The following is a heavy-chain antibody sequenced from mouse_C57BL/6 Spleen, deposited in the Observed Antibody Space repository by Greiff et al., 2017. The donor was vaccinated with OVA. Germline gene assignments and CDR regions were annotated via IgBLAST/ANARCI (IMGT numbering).Heavy chain of an antibody. D-gene: IGHD3-2*02. CDR2: IDPSDSYT. CDR3: ARRGQLRPTDYAMDY. CDR1: GYTFTSYW. V-gene: IGHV1-69*01. J-gene: IGHJ4*01. Sequence: QVQLQQSGAELVMPGASVKLSCKASGYTFTSYWMHWVKQRPGQGLEWIGEIDPSDSYTNYNQKFKGKSTLTVDKSSSTAYMQLSSLTSEDSAVYYCARRGQLRPTDYAMDYWGQGTSVTVSS.